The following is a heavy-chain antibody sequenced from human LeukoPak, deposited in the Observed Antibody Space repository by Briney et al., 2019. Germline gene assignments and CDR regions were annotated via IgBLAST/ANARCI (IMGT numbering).Heavy chain of an antibody. Sequence: ASVKVSCKASEYTFTDYYMHWARQAPGQGLEWMGIINPSGGSTSYAQKFQGRVTMTRDTSTSTVYMELSSLRSEDTAVYYCARGEVGATYCFDYWGQGTLVTVSS. CDR1: EYTFTDYY. J-gene: IGHJ4*02. CDR3: ARGEVGATYCFDY. CDR2: INPSGGST. D-gene: IGHD1-26*01. V-gene: IGHV1-46*01.